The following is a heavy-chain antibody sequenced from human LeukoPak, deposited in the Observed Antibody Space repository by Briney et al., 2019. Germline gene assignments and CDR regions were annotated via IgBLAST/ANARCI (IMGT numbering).Heavy chain of an antibody. V-gene: IGHV3-74*01. CDR1: GFTFSSYW. Sequence: PGGSLRLSCAASGFTFSSYWMHWVRQAPGKGLVWVSRVNSDGSSTSYADSVKGRFTISRDNAKNTLYLQMSSLRAEDTAVYYCARDRGNRFLEWVFDYWGQGTLVTVSS. J-gene: IGHJ4*02. CDR2: VNSDGSST. D-gene: IGHD3-3*01. CDR3: ARDRGNRFLEWVFDY.